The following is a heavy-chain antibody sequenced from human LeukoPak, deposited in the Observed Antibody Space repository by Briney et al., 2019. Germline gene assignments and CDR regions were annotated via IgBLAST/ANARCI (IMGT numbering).Heavy chain of an antibody. CDR2: ISGSGGST. Sequence: GGSLRLSCAASGFTFSSYAMSWVLQAPGKGLEWVSAISGSGGSTYYADSVKGRFTISRDNSKNTLYLQMNSLRAEDTAVYYCAKSIVGATSPYYYYYGMDVWGQGTTVTVSS. D-gene: IGHD1-26*01. CDR3: AKSIVGATSPYYYYYGMDV. J-gene: IGHJ6*02. CDR1: GFTFSSYA. V-gene: IGHV3-23*01.